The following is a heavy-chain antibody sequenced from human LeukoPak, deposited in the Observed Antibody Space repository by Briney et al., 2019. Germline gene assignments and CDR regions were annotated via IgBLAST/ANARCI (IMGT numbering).Heavy chain of an antibody. D-gene: IGHD3-22*01. J-gene: IGHJ4*02. V-gene: IGHV3-23*01. CDR3: AKDQAEYYYDSSGYWLY. Sequence: GGSLRLSCAASGFTFSSYAMSWVRQAPGKGLEWVSAISGSGGSTCYADSVKGRFTISRDNSKNTLYLQMNSLRAEDTAVYYCAKDQAEYYYDSSGYWLYWGQGTLVTVSS. CDR1: GFTFSSYA. CDR2: ISGSGGST.